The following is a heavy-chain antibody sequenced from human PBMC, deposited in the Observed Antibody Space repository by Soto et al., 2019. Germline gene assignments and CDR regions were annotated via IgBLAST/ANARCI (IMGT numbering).Heavy chain of an antibody. CDR3: ARESSGYDRYYYYYMDV. CDR1: GYTFTSYG. V-gene: IGHV1-18*01. CDR2: ISAYNGNT. Sequence: ASVKVSCKASGYTFTSYGISWVRQAPGQGLEWMGWISAYNGNTNYAQKLQGRVTMTTDTSTSTAYMELRSLRSDDTAVYYCARESSGYDRYYYYYMDVWGKGTTVTVSS. J-gene: IGHJ6*03. D-gene: IGHD5-12*01.